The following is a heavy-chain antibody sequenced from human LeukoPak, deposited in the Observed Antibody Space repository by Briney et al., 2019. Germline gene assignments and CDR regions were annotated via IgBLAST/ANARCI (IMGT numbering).Heavy chain of an antibody. Sequence: ASETLSLTCAVSGGSVNSGSYYWSWIRQHPGKGLEWIGYIYYSGSTNYNPSLKSRVTISVDTSKNQFSLKLSSVTAADTAVYYCARDKLDYGTHSTYYYYYGMDVWGQGTTVTVSS. CDR2: IYYSGST. V-gene: IGHV4-61*01. D-gene: IGHD4/OR15-4a*01. CDR1: GGSVNSGSYY. CDR3: ARDKLDYGTHSTYYYYYGMDV. J-gene: IGHJ6*02.